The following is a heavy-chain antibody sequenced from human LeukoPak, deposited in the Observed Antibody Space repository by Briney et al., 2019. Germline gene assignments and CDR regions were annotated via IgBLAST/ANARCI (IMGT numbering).Heavy chain of an antibody. CDR3: ARDIDGYNTLDY. CDR2: ISYDGSNK. D-gene: IGHD5-24*01. CDR1: GLTFSSYA. V-gene: IGHV3-30-3*01. Sequence: GRSLRLSCAASGLTFSSYAMHWVRQAPGKGLEWVAVISYDGSNKYYADSVKGRFTISRDNSKNTLYLQMNSLRAEDTAVYYCARDIDGYNTLDYWGQGTPVTVSS. J-gene: IGHJ4*02.